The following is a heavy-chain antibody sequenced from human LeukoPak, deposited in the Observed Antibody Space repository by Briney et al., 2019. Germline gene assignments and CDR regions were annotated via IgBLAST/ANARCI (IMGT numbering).Heavy chain of an antibody. CDR3: VGLGTMTVGLGY. V-gene: IGHV4-59*04. CDR1: GGPISSYY. D-gene: IGHD3-22*01. Sequence: KPSETLSLTCTVSGGPISSYYWGWIRQPPGKGLEWLGSVSRSGSTFYNPSLKSRLSMSVDTSKSQFSLQLSSVTAADTAVYYCVGLGTMTVGLGYWGQGTLVTVSS. CDR2: VSRSGST. J-gene: IGHJ4*02.